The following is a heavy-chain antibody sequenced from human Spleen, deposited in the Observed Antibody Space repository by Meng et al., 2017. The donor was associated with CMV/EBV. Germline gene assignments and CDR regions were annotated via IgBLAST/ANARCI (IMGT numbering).Heavy chain of an antibody. CDR1: GFTFSSYS. V-gene: IGHV3-21*01. CDR2: ISSSSSYI. Sequence: GGSLRLSCAASGFTFSSYSMNWVRQAPGKGPEWVSSISSSSSYIYYADSVKGRFTISRDNAKNSLYLQMNSLRAEDTAVYYCAKSDWDAFDIWGQGTMVTVSS. J-gene: IGHJ3*02. D-gene: IGHD2-21*01. CDR3: AKSDWDAFDI.